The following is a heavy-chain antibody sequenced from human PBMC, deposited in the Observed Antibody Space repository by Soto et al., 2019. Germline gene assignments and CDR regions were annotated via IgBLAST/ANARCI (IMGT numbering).Heavy chain of an antibody. CDR2: SYYSGYCSGST. CDR1: GDSVTSDSYF. V-gene: IGHV4-61*01. Sequence: SETLSLTCTVAGDSVTSDSYFWSWIRQPPGKGLARMGNSYYSGYCSGSTNHNPSLKSRVTMSVDTSKNQFSLKPRSVTTADTAVYYCARAGSSTANWIDPWGQGALVTVSS. D-gene: IGHD2-2*01. CDR3: ARAGSSTANWIDP. J-gene: IGHJ5*02.